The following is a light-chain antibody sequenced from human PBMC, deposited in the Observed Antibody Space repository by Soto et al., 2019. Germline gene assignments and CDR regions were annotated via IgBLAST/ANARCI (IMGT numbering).Light chain of an antibody. Sequence: EIVMTQSPATLSVSPGEKATLSCRASQSVSSNLAWYQQKPGQAPRLLIYAASTLQSGVPSRFSGSGSGTDFTLTISGLQPEDLATYYCQSYNTARPNFGQGTRLEIK. CDR1: QSVSSN. V-gene: IGKV3-15*01. CDR2: AAS. CDR3: QSYNTARPN. J-gene: IGKJ5*01.